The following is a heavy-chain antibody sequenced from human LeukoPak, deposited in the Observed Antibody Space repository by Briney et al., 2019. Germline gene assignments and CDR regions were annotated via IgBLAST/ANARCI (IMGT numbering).Heavy chain of an antibody. CDR2: ISNDGSKT. V-gene: IGHV3-30*18. D-gene: IGHD5-18*01. CDR3: AKDRYSYAFEYSDS. J-gene: IGHJ4*02. CDR1: GFTFSSYG. Sequence: GGSLRLSCAASGFTFSSYGMHWVRHAPGKGLDWVAVISNDGSKTYYADSVKRRFTISRDNSKNTLSLQVSSLRTEDTAVYYCAKDRYSYAFEYSDSWGQGTLVTVSS.